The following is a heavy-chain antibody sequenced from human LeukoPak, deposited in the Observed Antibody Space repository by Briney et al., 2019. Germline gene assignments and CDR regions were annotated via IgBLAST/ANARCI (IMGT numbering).Heavy chain of an antibody. D-gene: IGHD3-22*01. J-gene: IGHJ6*03. V-gene: IGHV1-2*02. Sequence: ASVKVSCKASGYTFTGYYMHWVRQAPGQGLEWMGWINPNSGGTNYAQKFHGRVTMTRDTSISTAYMELSRLRSDDTAVYYCARGGSYYDSSGYLKYYYYYYMDVWGKGTTVTISS. CDR2: INPNSGGT. CDR1: GYTFTGYY. CDR3: ARGGSYYDSSGYLKYYYYYYMDV.